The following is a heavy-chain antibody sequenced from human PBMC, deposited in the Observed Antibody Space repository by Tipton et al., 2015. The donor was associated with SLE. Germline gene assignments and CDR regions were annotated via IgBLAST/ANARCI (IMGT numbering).Heavy chain of an antibody. V-gene: IGHV4-59*12. CDR2: VYYSGGT. D-gene: IGHD2-8*01. CDR3: VRLRSKVLIDY. CDR1: GGSISSYY. Sequence: TLSLTCTVSGGSISSYYWSWIRQPPGKGLEWLGYVYYSGGTNYNPSLKSRVTISVDTSKNQFSLEVRSVTAADTAVYYCVRLRSKVLIDYWGQGTLVTVSS. J-gene: IGHJ4*02.